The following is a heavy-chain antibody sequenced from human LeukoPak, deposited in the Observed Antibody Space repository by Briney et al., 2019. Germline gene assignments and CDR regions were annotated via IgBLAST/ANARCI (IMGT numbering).Heavy chain of an antibody. D-gene: IGHD3-10*01. CDR2: VKSDGGGL. Sequence: GGSLRLSCAVSGFTFTDYWFHWVRQAPGKGLEWVSRVKSDGGGLNYGDSVKGRFTMDRYNAKNRLDLQMKSVKSEDTAVYYCARQAGSGFDYWGQGSLVTVSS. CDR3: ARQAGSGFDY. CDR1: GFTFTDYW. J-gene: IGHJ4*02. V-gene: IGHV3-74*01.